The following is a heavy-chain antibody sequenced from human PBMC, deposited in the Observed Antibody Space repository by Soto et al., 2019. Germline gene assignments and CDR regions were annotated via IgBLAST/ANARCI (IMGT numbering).Heavy chain of an antibody. Sequence: SETLSLTCTVSGGSISSGGYYWSWIRQHPGKGLEWIGYIYYSGSTYYNPSLKSRVTTSVDTSRNQFSLKLSSVTAADTAVYYCARDGLGANPDYWGQGTLVTVSS. CDR1: GGSISSGGYY. CDR3: ARDGLGANPDY. V-gene: IGHV4-31*03. CDR2: IYYSGST. J-gene: IGHJ4*02. D-gene: IGHD1-26*01.